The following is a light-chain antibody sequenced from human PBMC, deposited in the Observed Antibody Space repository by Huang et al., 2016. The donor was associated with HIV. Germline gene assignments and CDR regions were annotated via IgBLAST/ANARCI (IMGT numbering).Light chain of an antibody. V-gene: IGKV3-15*01. J-gene: IGKJ4*01. CDR2: VAS. CDR3: QQYNNWPLT. Sequence: EIVMTQSPATLSVSPGERATLSCRASHSITSNLAWYQQTPGQAPRLLIYVASTRATGIPVRFVGSGSGTQFTLTISSLQSEDFAIYYCQQYNNWPLTFGGGTKVEIK. CDR1: HSITSN.